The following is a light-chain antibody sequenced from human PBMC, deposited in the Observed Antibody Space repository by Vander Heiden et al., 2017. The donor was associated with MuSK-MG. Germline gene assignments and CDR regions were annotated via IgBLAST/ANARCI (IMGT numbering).Light chain of an antibody. V-gene: IGLV3-21*01. CDR3: QVWDSSSDHP. CDR2: HDS. J-gene: IGLJ2*01. CDR1: NIGTKT. Sequence: SSVLTQSPSVSVAPGETARFTCGGDNIGTKTVHGYQQRPGQAPVLVIYHDSGRPSGIPERFSGSNSGDTAALTISRVEAGDEADFYCQVWDSSSDHPFGGGTKLTVL.